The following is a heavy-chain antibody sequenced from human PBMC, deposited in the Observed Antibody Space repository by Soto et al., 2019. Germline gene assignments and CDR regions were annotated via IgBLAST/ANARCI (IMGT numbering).Heavy chain of an antibody. CDR1: GDSLTNAAYY. CDR2: IYYSGNT. J-gene: IGHJ4*02. CDR3: ARVSGSGSYYFDY. V-gene: IGHV4-39*01. D-gene: IGHD3-10*01. Sequence: SETLSLPCTVSGDSLTNAAYYWVLIRQPPGKGLECIGIIYYSGNTYYSPSLKSRVTMSVDTSKNQFSLKLTSVSAADTSMYYCARVSGSGSYYFDYWGQGTLVTVSS.